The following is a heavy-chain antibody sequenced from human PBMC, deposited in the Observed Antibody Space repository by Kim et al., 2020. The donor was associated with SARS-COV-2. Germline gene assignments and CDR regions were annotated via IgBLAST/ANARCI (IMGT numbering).Heavy chain of an antibody. CDR2: IYYSGST. CDR3: ARNLGYCSSTSCREFDY. Sequence: SETLSLTCTVSGGSISSGGYYWSWIRQHPGKGLEWIGYIYYSGSTYYNPSLKSRVTISVDTSKNQFSLKLSSVTAADTAVYYCARNLGYCSSTSCREFDYWGQGTLVTVSS. J-gene: IGHJ4*02. V-gene: IGHV4-31*03. D-gene: IGHD2-2*01. CDR1: GGSISSGGYY.